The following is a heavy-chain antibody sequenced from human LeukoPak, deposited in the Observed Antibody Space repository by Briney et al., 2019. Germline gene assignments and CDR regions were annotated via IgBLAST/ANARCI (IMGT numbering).Heavy chain of an antibody. Sequence: GGSLRLSCAASGFTFSSFGMHWVRQAPGKGLEGVAVISYDGSYKNYVDSVKGRFTISRDISKNTLYLQMNSLRAEDTAVYYCAKRLGYYDSSEGYFDQWGQGALVTVSS. CDR3: AKRLGYYDSSEGYFDQ. CDR2: ISYDGSYK. CDR1: GFTFSSFG. D-gene: IGHD3-22*01. V-gene: IGHV3-30*18. J-gene: IGHJ4*02.